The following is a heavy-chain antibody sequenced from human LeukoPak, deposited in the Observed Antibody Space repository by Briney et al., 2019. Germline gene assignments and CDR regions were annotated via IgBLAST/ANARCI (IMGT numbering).Heavy chain of an antibody. CDR1: GFTVSANS. Sequence: PGGSLRLSCTVSGFTVSANSMSWVRQAPGKGLEWVSFIYSGTTHYSDSVKGRFTISRDNSKNTLYLQMNSLRAEDTAVYYCAKARRLWFGESSDYWGQGTLVTVSS. D-gene: IGHD3-10*01. V-gene: IGHV3-53*01. CDR2: IYSGTT. CDR3: AKARRLWFGESSDY. J-gene: IGHJ4*02.